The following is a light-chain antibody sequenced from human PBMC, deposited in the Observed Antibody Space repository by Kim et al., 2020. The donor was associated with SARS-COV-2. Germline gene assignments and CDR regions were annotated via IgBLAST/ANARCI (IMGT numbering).Light chain of an antibody. CDR2: GAS. CDR1: QSVSSSY. J-gene: IGKJ2*01. Sequence: LCPRERATLSCRASQSVSSSYLAWYQQKPGQAPRLLIYGASSRATGIPDRFSGSGSGTDFTLTISRLEPEDFAVYYCQQYGSSLYTFGQGTKLEI. V-gene: IGKV3-20*01. CDR3: QQYGSSLYT.